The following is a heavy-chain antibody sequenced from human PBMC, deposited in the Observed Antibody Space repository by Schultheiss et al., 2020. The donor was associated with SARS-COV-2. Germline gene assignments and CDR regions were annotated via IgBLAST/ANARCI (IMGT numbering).Heavy chain of an antibody. Sequence: SVKVSCKASGGTFSSYAISWVRQAPGQGLEWMGGIIPIFGTANYAQKFQGRVTITADESTSTAYMELSSLRSDDTAVYYCARKHYDFWSGYYTGNWGPRYYYGMDVWGQGTTVTVSS. CDR3: ARKHYDFWSGYYTGNWGPRYYYGMDV. CDR2: IIPIFGTA. D-gene: IGHD3-3*01. J-gene: IGHJ6*02. CDR1: GGTFSSYA. V-gene: IGHV1-69*13.